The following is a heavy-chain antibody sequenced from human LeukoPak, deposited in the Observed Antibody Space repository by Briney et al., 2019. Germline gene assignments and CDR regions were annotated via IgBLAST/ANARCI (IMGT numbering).Heavy chain of an antibody. CDR2: LSGSGGST. Sequence: GGSLRLSCAASGFTFNNYAMSWVRQAPGKGLEWVSGLSGSGGSTYYADSVRGRLTISRDNSKDTLYLQIYRLRADDTAVYYCAKDGVIMTGTFDYWGQGTLVTVSS. J-gene: IGHJ4*02. CDR3: AKDGVIMTGTFDY. CDR1: GFTFNNYA. V-gene: IGHV3-23*01. D-gene: IGHD3-10*01.